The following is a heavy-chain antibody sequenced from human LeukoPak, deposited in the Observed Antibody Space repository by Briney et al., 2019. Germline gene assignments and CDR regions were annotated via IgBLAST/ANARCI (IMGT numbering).Heavy chain of an antibody. CDR1: GETFSGFY. Sequence: SETLPLTCAVYGETFSGFYRTWIRQSPGEGLQWIGEIDHTGSAKYNPSLKSRVSISADTSKNQFSLKMKSVTAADTAVYYCARAQETVAIDYWGQGTLVTVSS. J-gene: IGHJ4*02. D-gene: IGHD5-12*01. CDR3: ARAQETVAIDY. V-gene: IGHV4-34*01. CDR2: IDHTGSA.